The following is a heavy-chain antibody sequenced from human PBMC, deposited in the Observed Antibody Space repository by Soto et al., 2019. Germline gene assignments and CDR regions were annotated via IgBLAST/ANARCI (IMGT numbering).Heavy chain of an antibody. D-gene: IGHD6-13*01. Sequence: GGSLRLSCAASGFTFSDYYMSWIRQAPGKGLEWVSYISSSGSTIYYADSVKGRFTISRDNAKNSLYLQMNSLRAEDTAVYYCARAGEVAAAGINYYYYYGMDVWGQGTTVTVSS. CDR3: ARAGEVAAAGINYYYYYGMDV. J-gene: IGHJ6*02. CDR2: ISSSGSTI. V-gene: IGHV3-11*01. CDR1: GFTFSDYY.